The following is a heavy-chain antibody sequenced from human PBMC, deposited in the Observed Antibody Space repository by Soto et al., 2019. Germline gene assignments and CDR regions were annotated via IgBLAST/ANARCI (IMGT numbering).Heavy chain of an antibody. CDR1: GFTFSSYS. CDR3: ARDQIAAAGNWSDP. CDR2: ISSSSSYI. J-gene: IGHJ5*02. D-gene: IGHD6-13*01. Sequence: GGSLRLSCAASGFTFSSYSMNWVRQAPGKGLEWVSSISSSSSYIYYADSVKGRFTISRDNAKNSLYLQMNSLRAEDTAVYYCARDQIAAAGNWSDPWGQGTLVTVSS. V-gene: IGHV3-21*01.